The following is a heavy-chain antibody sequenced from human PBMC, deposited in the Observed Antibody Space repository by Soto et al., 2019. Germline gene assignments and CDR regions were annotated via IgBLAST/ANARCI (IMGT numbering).Heavy chain of an antibody. J-gene: IGHJ5*02. CDR1: GNTFTSYD. V-gene: IGHV1-8*01. Sequence: QVQLVQSGAEVKKPGASVKVSCKASGNTFTSYDINWVRQATGQGLEYLGWMNPNRGNTAYVQKFQGRVTMTWDTSITTAYMELSSLRSEDTAVYFCARGVKYGAYSRWFDPWGQGTLVTVSS. CDR3: ARGVKYGAYSRWFDP. D-gene: IGHD4-17*01. CDR2: MNPNRGNT.